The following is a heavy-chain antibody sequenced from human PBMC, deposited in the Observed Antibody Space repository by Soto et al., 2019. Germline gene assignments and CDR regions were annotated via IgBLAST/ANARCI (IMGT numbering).Heavy chain of an antibody. Sequence: EVQLVESGGGLVQPGGSLRLSCVASRFTFSSFWMSWVRQASGKGLEWVANIKEDGSETYYVDSVKGRFTISRDNAKNSLYLQMNSLRAEDTAVYYCARRGGWEVELSGFYHYYHMDVWGKGTTVTVSS. CDR1: RFTFSSFW. V-gene: IGHV3-7*01. J-gene: IGHJ6*03. CDR2: IKEDGSET. D-gene: IGHD3-16*02. CDR3: ARRGGWEVELSGFYHYYHMDV.